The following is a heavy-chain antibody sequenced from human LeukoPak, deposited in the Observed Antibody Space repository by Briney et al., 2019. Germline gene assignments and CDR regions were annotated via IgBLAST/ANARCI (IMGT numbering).Heavy chain of an antibody. CDR1: GGSIRSSSYY. J-gene: IGHJ6*03. CDR3: ARASAMVSDYYYYYMDV. Sequence: PSETLSLTCTVSGGSIRSSSYYWGWIRQPPGKGLEWIGSIYFSGSTNYNPSLKSRVTISVDTSKNQFSLKLSSVTAADTAVYYCARASAMVSDYYYYYMDVWGKGTTVTVSS. D-gene: IGHD5-18*01. V-gene: IGHV4-39*07. CDR2: IYFSGST.